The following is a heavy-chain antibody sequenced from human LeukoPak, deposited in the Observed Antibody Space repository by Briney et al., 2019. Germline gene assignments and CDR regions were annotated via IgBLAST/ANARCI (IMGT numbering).Heavy chain of an antibody. J-gene: IGHJ4*02. D-gene: IGHD3-22*01. Sequence: PGGSLRLSCVASGFSLSSYSINWVRQAPGKGLEWVSYISGGGDAIYYADSVKGRFTISRDIGKNSLYLQMNSLRVEDTAVYYCARDRRYSDSGYFYYDYWGQGALVTVSP. CDR3: ARDRRYSDSGYFYYDY. V-gene: IGHV3-48*01. CDR2: ISGGGDAI. CDR1: GFSLSSYS.